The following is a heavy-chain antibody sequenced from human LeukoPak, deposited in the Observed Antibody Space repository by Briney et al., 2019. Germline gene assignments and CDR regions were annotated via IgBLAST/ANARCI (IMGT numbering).Heavy chain of an antibody. Sequence: ASVKVSCKASGYTFTGYYMHWVRQAPGQGLEWMGIINPSGGSTSYAQKFQGRVTMTRDTSTSTVYMELSSLRSEDTAVYYCARVSYGDYFDYWGQGTLVTVSS. CDR1: GYTFTGYY. V-gene: IGHV1-46*01. J-gene: IGHJ4*02. D-gene: IGHD4-17*01. CDR3: ARVSYGDYFDY. CDR2: INPSGGST.